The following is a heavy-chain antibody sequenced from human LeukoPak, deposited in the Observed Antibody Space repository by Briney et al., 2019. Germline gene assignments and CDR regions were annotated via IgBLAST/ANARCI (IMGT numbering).Heavy chain of an antibody. CDR3: AREGYILTGYGPSNWFDP. V-gene: IGHV3-7*03. CDR2: IKQDGSEK. J-gene: IGHJ5*02. CDR1: GFTFSGYW. D-gene: IGHD3-9*01. Sequence: GGSLRLSCAASGFTFSGYWMSWVRQTPGKGLEWVANIKQDGSEKYSVDSVKGRFTISRDNAKNSLYLQMNSLRAEDTASYHCAREGYILTGYGPSNWFDPWGQGTLVTVSS.